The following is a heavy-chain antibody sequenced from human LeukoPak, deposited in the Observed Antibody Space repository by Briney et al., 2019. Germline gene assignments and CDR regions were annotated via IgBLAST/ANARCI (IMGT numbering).Heavy chain of an antibody. V-gene: IGHV4-59*01. J-gene: IGHJ4*02. CDR1: GGSISSYY. CDR3: ARAVRGGYVDY. CDR2: INYSGST. D-gene: IGHD4-23*01. Sequence: SQTLSLTCTVSGGSISSYYWSWIRQPPGKGLEWIGYINYSGSTNYNPSLKSRVTISVDTSKNQFSLKLSSVTAADTAVYYCARAVRGGYVDYWGQGTLVTVYS.